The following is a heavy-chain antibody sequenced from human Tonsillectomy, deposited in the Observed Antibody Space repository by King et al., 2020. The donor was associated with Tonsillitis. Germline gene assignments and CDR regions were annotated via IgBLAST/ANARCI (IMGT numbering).Heavy chain of an antibody. CDR3: AREYYYDSSGYWDSYYYGMDV. CDR1: GGTFSSYG. D-gene: IGHD3-22*01. Sequence: QLVQSGAEVKKPGSSVKVSCKASGGTFSSYGISWVRQAPGQGLEWMGGIIPIFGTTNYAQKLQGRVTITADESTSTAYMELSSLRPEDTAVYYCAREYYYDSSGYWDSYYYGMDVWGQGTTVTVSS. V-gene: IGHV1-69*12. J-gene: IGHJ6*02. CDR2: IIPIFGTT.